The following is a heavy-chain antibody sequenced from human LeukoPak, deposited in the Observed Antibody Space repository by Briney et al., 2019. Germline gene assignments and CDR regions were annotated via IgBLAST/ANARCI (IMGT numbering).Heavy chain of an antibody. D-gene: IGHD5-18*01. Sequence: GASVKVSCKASGYTFTSYDINWVRQATGQGLEWMGWMNPNSGNTGYAQKFQGRVTMTRNTSISTAYMELSSLRSEDTAVYYCAAGPFKTAHNWFDPWGQGTLVTVSS. CDR2: MNPNSGNT. V-gene: IGHV1-8*01. CDR3: AAGPFKTAHNWFDP. J-gene: IGHJ5*02. CDR1: GYTFTSYD.